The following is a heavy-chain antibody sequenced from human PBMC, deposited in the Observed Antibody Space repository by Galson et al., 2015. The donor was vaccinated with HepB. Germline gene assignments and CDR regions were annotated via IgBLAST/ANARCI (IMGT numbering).Heavy chain of an antibody. J-gene: IGHJ6*03. Sequence: SLRLSCAASGFTFGDYAMSWFRQAPGKGLEWVGFIRSKAYGGTTEYAASVKGRFTISRDDSKSIAYLQMNSLKTEDTAVYYCTRDPAMVRGVIITLRDYYYYMDVWGKGTTVTVSS. CDR3: TRDPAMVRGVIITLRDYYYYMDV. V-gene: IGHV3-49*03. D-gene: IGHD3-10*01. CDR2: IRSKAYGGTT. CDR1: GFTFGDYA.